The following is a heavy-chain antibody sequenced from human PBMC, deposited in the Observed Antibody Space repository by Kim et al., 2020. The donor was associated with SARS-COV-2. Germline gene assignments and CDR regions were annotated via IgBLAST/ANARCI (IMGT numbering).Heavy chain of an antibody. V-gene: IGHV3-30*01. Sequence: AASVKGRFTISRDNSKNTLYLQMNSLRAEDTAVYYCARPYSGSYSDHFDYWGQGTLVTVSS. J-gene: IGHJ4*02. CDR3: ARPYSGSYSDHFDY. D-gene: IGHD1-26*01.